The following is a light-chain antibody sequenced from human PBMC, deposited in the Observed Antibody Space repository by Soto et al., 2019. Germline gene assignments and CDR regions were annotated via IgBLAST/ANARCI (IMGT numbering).Light chain of an antibody. J-gene: IGLJ1*01. Sequence: QSALTQPASVSGSPGQSITISCTGTSSDFGGYNYVSWYQQHPGKAPKLMIYDVSYRPSGVSNRFSGSKSGITASLTISGLQAEDEADYYCSSYTSTSTPYVFGTGTQLTVL. CDR1: SSDFGGYNY. CDR2: DVS. CDR3: SSYTSTSTPYV. V-gene: IGLV2-14*01.